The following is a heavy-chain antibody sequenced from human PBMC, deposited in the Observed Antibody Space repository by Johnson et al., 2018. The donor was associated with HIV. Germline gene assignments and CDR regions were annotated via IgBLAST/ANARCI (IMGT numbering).Heavy chain of an antibody. D-gene: IGHD6-13*01. CDR1: GFTFSSYD. V-gene: IGHV3-13*01. CDR3: AREIIAAADDI. Sequence: VQLVESGGGLVQPGGSLRLSCAASGFTFSSYDMHWVRQATGKGLEWVSAIGTAGDTYYPGSVKGRFTISRENAKNSLYLQMNSLRAEDTAVYYCAREIIAAADDIWGQGTMDTVSS. CDR2: IGTAGDT. J-gene: IGHJ3*02.